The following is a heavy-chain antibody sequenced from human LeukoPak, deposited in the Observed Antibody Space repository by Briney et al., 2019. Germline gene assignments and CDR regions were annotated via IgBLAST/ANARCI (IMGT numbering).Heavy chain of an antibody. J-gene: IGHJ6*03. CDR3: ARDAVVVIYYYYYYMDV. Sequence: GGSLRLSCAASGFTFSSYWMSWVRQAPGKGLKWVANIKQDGSEKYYVDSVKVRFTISRDNAKNSLYLQMNSLRAEDTAVYYCARDAVVVIYYYYYYMDVWGKGTTVTVSS. V-gene: IGHV3-7*01. CDR2: IKQDGSEK. D-gene: IGHD2-2*01. CDR1: GFTFSSYW.